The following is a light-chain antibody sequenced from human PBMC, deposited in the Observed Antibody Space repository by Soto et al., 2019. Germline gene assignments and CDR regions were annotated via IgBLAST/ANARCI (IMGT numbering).Light chain of an antibody. CDR2: GDN. V-gene: IGLV1-40*01. J-gene: IGLJ2*01. CDR3: KSFDSSTPVV. Sequence: QSVLTQPPSVSGAPGQTVTISCTGTSSNIGAGYYVHWYQQLPGTAPKLLIYGDNNRPSGVSDRFSGSKSGASASLAITGLQAEDEADYYCKSFDSSTPVVFGGGTKLTVL. CDR1: SSNIGAGYY.